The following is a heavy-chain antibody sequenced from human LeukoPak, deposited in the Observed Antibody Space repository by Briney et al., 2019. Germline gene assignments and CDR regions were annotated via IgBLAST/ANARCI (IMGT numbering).Heavy chain of an antibody. CDR2: ISSYNGNT. CDR3: ARDIGQWGYYDSRGHFRDF. V-gene: IGHV1-18*01. CDR1: GYLFHNYG. D-gene: IGHD3-22*01. Sequence: ASVKVSCXASGYLFHNYGFSWVRQAPGQGLEWMGWISSYNGNTKYAQELQGRVTMSTDTSTNTAYMELRSLRSDDTAVYFCARDIGQWGYYDSRGHFRDFWGQGTLVTVSS. J-gene: IGHJ4*02.